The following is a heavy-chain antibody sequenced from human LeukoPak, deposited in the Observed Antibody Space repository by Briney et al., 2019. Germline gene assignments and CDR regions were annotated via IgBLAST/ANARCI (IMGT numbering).Heavy chain of an antibody. D-gene: IGHD1-26*01. V-gene: IGHV4-39*02. Sequence: GSLRLSCAASGFTFSSCAMSWIRQPPGKGLEWIGDIYYSGSTYYNASLKSRVSISIDTSNNHFSLHLSSLTAADTALYYCARVRYGSYYPDDAFDIWGQGTMVTVSS. J-gene: IGHJ3*02. CDR1: GFTFSSCAM. CDR3: ARVRYGSYYPDDAFDI. CDR2: IYYSGST.